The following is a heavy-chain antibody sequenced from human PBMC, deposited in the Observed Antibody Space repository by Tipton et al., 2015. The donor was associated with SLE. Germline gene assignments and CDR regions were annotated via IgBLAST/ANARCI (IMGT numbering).Heavy chain of an antibody. CDR3: ARVPRGQRQTGYWYCDL. CDR2: INHSGNT. Sequence: TLSLTCAVSGGSFSGYYWTWIRQPPGKGLEWIGEINHSGNTNFNSSLKSRVTISVDTARNQFSLKLTSVTAADTAVYFFARVPRGQRQTGYWYCDLWGRGTLVTVSS. J-gene: IGHJ2*01. CDR1: GGSFSGYY. V-gene: IGHV4-34*01. D-gene: IGHD7-27*01.